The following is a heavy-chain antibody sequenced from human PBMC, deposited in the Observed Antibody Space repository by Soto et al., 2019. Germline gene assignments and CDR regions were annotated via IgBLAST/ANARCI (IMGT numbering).Heavy chain of an antibody. CDR2: VHYSGSP. CDR3: DRVRGYMDGFPFDY. V-gene: IGHV4-59*03. J-gene: IGHJ4*01. D-gene: IGHD5-18*01. Sequence: SETLSLTCTVSSGSISCYYWSWVRRPPGKGLEWIGYVHYSGSPNFSPSLKGRVTISLDTPNNQFSLKLKSVTAAETGVYYCDRVRGYMDGFPFDYWGHGIPVT. CDR1: SGSISCYY.